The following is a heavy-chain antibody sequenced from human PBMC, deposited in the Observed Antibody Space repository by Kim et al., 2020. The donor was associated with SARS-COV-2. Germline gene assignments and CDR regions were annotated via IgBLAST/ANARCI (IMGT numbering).Heavy chain of an antibody. CDR3: ARSEGRARWHQFYY. J-gene: IGHJ4*02. CDR1: SDSISAYY. CDR2: IFYSGST. Sequence: SETLSLTCTVSSDSISAYYWSWIRRLPGKGLEWIGYIFYSGSTSYNPSLKSRVTISWDTSRNQFSLDLTSFPHADTSVYYCARSEGRARWHQFYYWGPG. V-gene: IGHV4-59*01. D-gene: IGHD2-2*01.